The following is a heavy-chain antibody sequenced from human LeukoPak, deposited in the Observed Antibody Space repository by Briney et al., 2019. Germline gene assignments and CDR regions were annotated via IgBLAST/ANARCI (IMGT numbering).Heavy chain of an antibody. CDR1: GGSISSGDYY. J-gene: IGHJ6*03. D-gene: IGHD2-15*01. Sequence: SETLSLTCTVSGGSISSGDYYWSWIRQPPGKGLEWIGYIYYSGSTYYNPSLKNRVTISVDTSKNQFSLKLSSVTAADTAVYYCARAIYCSGGSCYLGKYYYYMDVWGKGTTVTVSS. V-gene: IGHV4-30-4*08. CDR3: ARAIYCSGGSCYLGKYYYYMDV. CDR2: IYYSGST.